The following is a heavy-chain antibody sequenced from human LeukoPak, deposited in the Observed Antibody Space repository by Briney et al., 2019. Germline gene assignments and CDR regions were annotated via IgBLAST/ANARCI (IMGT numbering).Heavy chain of an antibody. CDR1: GYTFTSYA. Sequence: ASVKVSCKTSGYTFTSYAVSWVRQAPGQGLEWMGWINTNTGNPTYAQGFAGRYVFSLDTSVSTAYLQISGLEADDTAVYYCGRDPKLGIRGYTYCYIDSWGQGTLVIVSS. V-gene: IGHV7-4-1*02. CDR3: GRDPKLGIRGYTYCYIDS. CDR2: INTNTGNP. J-gene: IGHJ4*02. D-gene: IGHD5-18*01.